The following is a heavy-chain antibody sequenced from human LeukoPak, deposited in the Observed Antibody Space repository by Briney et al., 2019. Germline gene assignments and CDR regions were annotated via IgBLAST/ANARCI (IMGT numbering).Heavy chain of an antibody. Sequence: PGGSLRLSCAASGFNFASRWMHWVSQVPGKGLVWVSRISSDGSDTTYADSVKGRFTISRDNVKKIVYLQMRSLRVEDTAVYYCARHFDGKGSFDFWGQGTLVTVSS. CDR3: ARHFDGKGSFDF. J-gene: IGHJ5*01. CDR1: GFNFASRW. D-gene: IGHD4-23*01. CDR2: ISSDGSDT. V-gene: IGHV3-74*01.